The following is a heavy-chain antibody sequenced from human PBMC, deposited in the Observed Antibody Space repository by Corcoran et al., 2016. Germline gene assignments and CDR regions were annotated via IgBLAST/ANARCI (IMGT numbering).Heavy chain of an antibody. D-gene: IGHD3-10*01. Sequence: EVQLVESGGGLVQPGRSLRLSCTASGFTFGDYAMSWFRQAPGKGLEWVGFIRSKVYGGTTEYAESVKGRFTISRDDSKSIAYLQMNSLKTEDTAVYYCNRYGSGSPPKGYFDYWGQGTLVTVSS. V-gene: IGHV3-49*03. CDR3: NRYGSGSPPKGYFDY. CDR2: IRSKVYGGTT. J-gene: IGHJ4*02. CDR1: GFTFGDYA.